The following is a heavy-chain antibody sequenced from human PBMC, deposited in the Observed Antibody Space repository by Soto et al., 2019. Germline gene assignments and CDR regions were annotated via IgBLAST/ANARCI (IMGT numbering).Heavy chain of an antibody. CDR2: INAGNGNT. CDR3: ARARGDDFWSGYYIPVFDY. V-gene: IGHV1-3*01. J-gene: IGHJ4*02. Sequence: QVQLVQSGAEVKKPGASVKVSCKASGYTFTSYAMHWVRQAPGQRLEWMGWINAGNGNTKYSQKFQGRVTITRDTSASTAYMELSSLRSEDTAVYYCARARGDDFWSGYYIPVFDYWGQGTLVTVSS. D-gene: IGHD3-3*01. CDR1: GYTFTSYA.